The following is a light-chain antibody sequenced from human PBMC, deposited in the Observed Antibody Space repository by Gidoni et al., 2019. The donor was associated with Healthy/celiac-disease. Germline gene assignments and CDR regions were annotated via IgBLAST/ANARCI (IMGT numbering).Light chain of an antibody. J-gene: IGLJ2*01. CDR3: AAWDDSLNGHVV. Sequence: QSVLTQPPSASGAPGQRVTITCSGSSSHIGSKTVNWYQQLPGTAPKLLIYSNNQRPSGVPDRFSGSKSGTSASLAISGLQSEDEADYYCAAWDDSLNGHVVFGGGTKLTVL. CDR1: SSHIGSKT. CDR2: SNN. V-gene: IGLV1-44*01.